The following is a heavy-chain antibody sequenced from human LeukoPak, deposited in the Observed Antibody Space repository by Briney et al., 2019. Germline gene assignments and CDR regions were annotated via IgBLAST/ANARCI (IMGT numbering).Heavy chain of an antibody. V-gene: IGHV3-33*01. CDR2: IWYDGSNK. Sequence: GGSLRLSCAASGFTFSSYGMHWVRQAPGKGREGVAVIWYDGSNKYYVDSVQGRFTISRVNSKNTLYLQMSSLRAEDTAVYYCARGDYYDSSGYYFPDAFDIWGQGTMVTVSS. CDR3: ARGDYYDSSGYYFPDAFDI. J-gene: IGHJ3*02. CDR1: GFTFSSYG. D-gene: IGHD3-22*01.